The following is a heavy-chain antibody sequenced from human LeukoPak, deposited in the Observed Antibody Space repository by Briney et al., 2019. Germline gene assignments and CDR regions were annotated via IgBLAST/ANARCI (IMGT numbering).Heavy chain of an antibody. Sequence: GASVKVSCKASGGTFSSYAISWVRQAPGQGLEWMGGIIPIFGTANYAQKFQGRVTITADKSTSTAYMELSSLRSEDTAVYYCARSSGYSSGRTRPPFDYWGQGTLVTVSS. CDR3: ARSSGYSSGRTRPPFDY. J-gene: IGHJ4*02. CDR2: IIPIFGTA. CDR1: GGTFSSYA. V-gene: IGHV1-69*06. D-gene: IGHD6-19*01.